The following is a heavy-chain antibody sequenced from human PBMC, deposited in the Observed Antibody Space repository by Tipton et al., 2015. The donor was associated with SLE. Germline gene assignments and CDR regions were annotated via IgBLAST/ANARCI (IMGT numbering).Heavy chain of an antibody. V-gene: IGHV4-61*01. J-gene: IGHJ4*02. CDR1: GGSISSGSYY. CDR3: ARDFGSSGSFDY. Sequence: TLSLTCTVSGGSISSGSYYWSWIRQPPGNGLEWIGYIYYSGSTNYNPSLKSRVTISVDTSKNQFSLKLSSVTAADTAVYYCARDFGSSGSFDYWGQRTLVTVSS. CDR2: IYYSGST. D-gene: IGHD6-13*01.